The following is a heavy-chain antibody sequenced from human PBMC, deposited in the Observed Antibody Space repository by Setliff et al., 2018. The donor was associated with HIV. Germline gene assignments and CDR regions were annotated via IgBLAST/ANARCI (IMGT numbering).Heavy chain of an antibody. V-gene: IGHV4-39*02. J-gene: IGHJ3*02. CDR3: GRAGVKKDAFDI. D-gene: IGHD3-10*01. CDR1: GGSVSHTTYY. Sequence: SETLSLTCTVSGGSVSHTTYYWGWIRQPPGKGLEWIGNIYYTGRTYYNPSLNRRVTVSVDTSKNQFSLKLTSVTVADTAGFYCGRAGVKKDAFDIWGQGTMVTVSS. CDR2: IYYTGRT.